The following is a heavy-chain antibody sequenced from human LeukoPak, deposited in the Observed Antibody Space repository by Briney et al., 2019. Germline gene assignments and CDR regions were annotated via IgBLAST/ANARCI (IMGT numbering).Heavy chain of an antibody. D-gene: IGHD6-13*01. J-gene: IGHJ4*02. CDR1: GGSISSYY. V-gene: IGHV4-59*08. Sequence: SETLSLTCTVSGGSISSYYWSWIRQPPGKGLEWIGYIYYSGSTTYNPSLKSRVTISVYTSKNQFSLKLSSVTAADTAVYYCARRSSSSWYSYFDYWGQGTLVTVSS. CDR2: IYYSGST. CDR3: ARRSSSSWYSYFDY.